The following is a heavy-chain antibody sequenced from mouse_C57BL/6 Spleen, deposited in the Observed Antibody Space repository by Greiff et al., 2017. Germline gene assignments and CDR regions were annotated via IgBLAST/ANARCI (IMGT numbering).Heavy chain of an antibody. CDR3: ARDDYDSTRAMDY. J-gene: IGHJ4*01. CDR1: GYSITSGYY. Sequence: DVKLQESGPGLVKPSQSLSLTCSVTGYSITSGYYWNWIRQFPGNKLEWMGYISYDGSNNYNPSLKNRISITRDTSKNQFFLKLNSVTTEDTATYYCARDDYDSTRAMDYWGQGTSVTVSS. CDR2: ISYDGSN. D-gene: IGHD2-4*01. V-gene: IGHV3-6*01.